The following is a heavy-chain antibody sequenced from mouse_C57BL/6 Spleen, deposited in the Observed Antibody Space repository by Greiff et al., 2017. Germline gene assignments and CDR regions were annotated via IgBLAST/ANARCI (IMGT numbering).Heavy chain of an antibody. J-gene: IGHJ1*03. Sequence: EVKLQESGGGLVQPGGSLKLSCAASGFTFSDYGMAWVRQAPRKGPEWVAFISNLAYSIYYADTVTGRFTISRENAKNTLYLEMSSLRSEDTAMYYCARTLITTVVATDWYFDVWGTGTTVTVSS. CDR3: ARTLITTVVATDWYFDV. CDR2: ISNLAYSI. D-gene: IGHD1-1*01. CDR1: GFTFSDYG. V-gene: IGHV5-15*01.